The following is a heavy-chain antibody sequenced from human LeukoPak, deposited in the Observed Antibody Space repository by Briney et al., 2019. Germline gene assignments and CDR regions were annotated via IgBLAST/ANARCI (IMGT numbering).Heavy chain of an antibody. Sequence: GGSLRLSCAASGFTFSSYWMHWVRQAPGKGLVWVSRIYSDGISTSYADSVKGRFTISRDNAKNTLYLQMNSLRAEDTAVFYCARSSRWLPDRYFDLWGRGTLVTVSS. CDR2: IYSDGIST. V-gene: IGHV3-74*01. CDR1: GFTFSSYW. CDR3: ARSSRWLPDRYFDL. J-gene: IGHJ2*01. D-gene: IGHD3-22*01.